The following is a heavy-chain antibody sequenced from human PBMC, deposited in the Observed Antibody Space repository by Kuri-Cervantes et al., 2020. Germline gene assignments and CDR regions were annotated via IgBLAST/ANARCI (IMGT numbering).Heavy chain of an antibody. J-gene: IGHJ4*02. V-gene: IGHV3-48*03. CDR3: ASWFGELPVDY. CDR1: GFTFSSYE. CDR2: ISSSGSTI. D-gene: IGHD3-10*01. Sequence: GGSLRLSCAASGFTFSSYEMNWVRQAPGKGLEWVSYISSSGSTIYYADSVKGRFTISRDNAKNSLYLQMNSLRAEDTAVYYCASWFGELPVDYWGQGTLVTVSS.